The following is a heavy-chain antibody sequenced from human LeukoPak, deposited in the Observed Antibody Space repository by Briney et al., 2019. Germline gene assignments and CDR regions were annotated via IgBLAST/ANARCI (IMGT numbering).Heavy chain of an antibody. Sequence: GGSLGLSCAASGFTFSSYEMNWVRQAPGKGLEWVSYISSSGSTIYYADSVKGRFTISRDNAKNSLYLQMNSLRAEDTAVYYCARDRSGYDYYYYYYMDVWGKGTTVTVSS. CDR3: ARDRSGYDYYYYYYMDV. V-gene: IGHV3-48*03. CDR2: ISSSGSTI. CDR1: GFTFSSYE. D-gene: IGHD6-25*01. J-gene: IGHJ6*03.